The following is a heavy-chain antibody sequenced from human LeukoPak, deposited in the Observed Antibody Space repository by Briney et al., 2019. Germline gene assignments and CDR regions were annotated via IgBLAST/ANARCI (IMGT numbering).Heavy chain of an antibody. Sequence: GGSLRLSCAASGFTFSSYGMHWVRQAPGKGLEWVAVIWYDGSNKYYADSVKGRFTISRDNSKNTLYLQMNSLRAEDTAVYYCARGGERQWLPHQYYFDYWGQGTLVTVSS. CDR3: ARGGERQWLPHQYYFDY. V-gene: IGHV3-33*01. J-gene: IGHJ4*02. CDR1: GFTFSSYG. D-gene: IGHD6-19*01. CDR2: IWYDGSNK.